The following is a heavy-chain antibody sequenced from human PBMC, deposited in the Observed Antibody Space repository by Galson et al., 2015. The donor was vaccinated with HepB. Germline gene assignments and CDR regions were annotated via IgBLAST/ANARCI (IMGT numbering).Heavy chain of an antibody. CDR1: GFTFSSYG. V-gene: IGHV3-30*18. Sequence: SLRLSCAASGFTFSSYGMHWVRQAPGKGLEWVAVISYDGSNKYYADSVKGRFTISRDNSKNTLYLQMNSLRAEDTAVYYCAKDPGYSSSWDYYFDYWGQGTLVTVSS. D-gene: IGHD6-13*01. J-gene: IGHJ4*02. CDR2: ISYDGSNK. CDR3: AKDPGYSSSWDYYFDY.